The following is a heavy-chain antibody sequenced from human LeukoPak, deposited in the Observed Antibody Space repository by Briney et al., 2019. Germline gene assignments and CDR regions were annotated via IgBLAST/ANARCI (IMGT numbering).Heavy chain of an antibody. CDR2: ISYDGSNK. D-gene: IGHD6-19*01. CDR3: AREEIAVAGIASFDY. J-gene: IGHJ4*02. Sequence: GGSLRLSCAASGFTFSSYGMHWVRQAPGKGLEWVAVISYDGSNKYYADSVKGRFTISRDNSKNTLYLQMNSLRAEDTAVYYCAREEIAVAGIASFDYWGQGTLVTVSS. CDR1: GFTFSSYG. V-gene: IGHV3-30*03.